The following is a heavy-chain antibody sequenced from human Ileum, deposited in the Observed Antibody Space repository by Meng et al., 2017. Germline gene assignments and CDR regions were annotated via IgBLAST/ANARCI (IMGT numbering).Heavy chain of an antibody. D-gene: IGHD2-8*01. Sequence: QVQLQESGPRLVKPSQNLSLTCTVSGGSISSGDYYWSWVRQSPGKGPEWIGYIYSNGNTYSNPSLRGRLMISIDTSKNQFSLKLSSVTAADTAVYYCARAPKYCTNAVCSRPLDSWGQGTLVTVSS. CDR2: IYSNGNT. V-gene: IGHV4-30-4*01. CDR3: ARAPKYCTNAVCSRPLDS. CDR1: GGSISSGDYY. J-gene: IGHJ4*02.